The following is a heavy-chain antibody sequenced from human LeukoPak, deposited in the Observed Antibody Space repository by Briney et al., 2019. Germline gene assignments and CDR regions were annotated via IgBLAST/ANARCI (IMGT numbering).Heavy chain of an antibody. CDR3: TTPIYDSSAGTDY. CDR1: GFTFSNAW. J-gene: IGHJ4*02. V-gene: IGHV3-15*01. Sequence: EGSLRLSCAASGFTFSNAWMSWVRQAPGKGLEWVGRIKSKTDGGTTDYAAPVKGRFTISRDDSKNTLYLQMNSLKTEDTAVYYCTTPIYDSSAGTDYWGQGTLVTVSS. D-gene: IGHD3-22*01. CDR2: IKSKTDGGTT.